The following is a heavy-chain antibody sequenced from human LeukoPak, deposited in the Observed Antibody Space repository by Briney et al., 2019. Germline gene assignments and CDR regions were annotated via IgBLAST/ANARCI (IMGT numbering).Heavy chain of an antibody. CDR1: GGSFSGYY. CDR2: INHSGST. J-gene: IGHJ4*02. D-gene: IGHD6-13*01. Sequence: SETLSLTCAVYGGSFSGYYWSWIRQPPGKGLEWIGEINHSGSTNYNPSLKSRVTISVDTSKSQFSLKLSSVTAADTAVYYCARDNGVAAAGTLYFDYWGQGTLVTVSS. V-gene: IGHV4-34*01. CDR3: ARDNGVAAAGTLYFDY.